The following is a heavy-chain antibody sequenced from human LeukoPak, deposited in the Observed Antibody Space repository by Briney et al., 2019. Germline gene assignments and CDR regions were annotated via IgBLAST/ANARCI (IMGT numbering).Heavy chain of an antibody. CDR1: GFTFSSYE. CDR2: ISSSGVAI. CDR3: ARDHGIPGSGSYRFDY. Sequence: GGSLRLSCAASGFTFSSYEMSWVRQAPGKGLEWISYISSSGVAIYDADSVRGRFTISRDYAKNLLYLQMNSLRIEDTAVYYCARDHGIPGSGSYRFDYWGHGTLVTVSS. V-gene: IGHV3-48*03. J-gene: IGHJ4*01. D-gene: IGHD3-10*01.